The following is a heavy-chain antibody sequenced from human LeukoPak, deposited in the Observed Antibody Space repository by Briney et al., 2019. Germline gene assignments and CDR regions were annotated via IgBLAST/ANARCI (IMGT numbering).Heavy chain of an antibody. D-gene: IGHD2-21*01. CDR1: GFTFSSYW. J-gene: IGHJ3*02. Sequence: SGGSLRLSCAASGFTFSSYWMHWVRQGPGKGLVWVSRINSDGSTITYAESVKGRFTISRDNAKSTLYLQMTSLGADDTAVYYCVRPLLGDSDIWGQGTMVTVSS. V-gene: IGHV3-74*01. CDR3: VRPLLGDSDI. CDR2: INSDGSTI.